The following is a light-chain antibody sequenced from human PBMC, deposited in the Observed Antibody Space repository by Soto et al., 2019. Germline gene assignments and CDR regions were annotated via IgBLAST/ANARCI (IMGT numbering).Light chain of an antibody. J-gene: IGKJ5*01. CDR1: QSVSSSY. CDR3: QQRGNWQIT. V-gene: IGKV3D-20*02. Sequence: IVLTHSTGTLSLSQGERATRSCRASQSVSSSYLAWYQQKPGQAPRLLIYDASNRVTGIPARFRGSGSGTDFTLTISSLEPDDFAGYYCQQRGNWQITFGQGTRLEI. CDR2: DAS.